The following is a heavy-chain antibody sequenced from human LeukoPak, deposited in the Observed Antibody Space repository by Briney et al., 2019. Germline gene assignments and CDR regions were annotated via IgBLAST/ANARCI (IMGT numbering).Heavy chain of an antibody. D-gene: IGHD4-17*01. CDR2: ISYDGSNK. CDR1: GFTFSSYA. CDR3: ASGDDYGDYAIDY. J-gene: IGHJ4*02. Sequence: GRSLRLSCAASGFTFSSYAMHWVRQAPGKGLEWVAVISYDGSNKYYADSVKGRFTISRDNSKNTLYLQMNSLRAEDTAVYYCASGDDYGDYAIDYWGQGTLVTVSS. V-gene: IGHV3-30*04.